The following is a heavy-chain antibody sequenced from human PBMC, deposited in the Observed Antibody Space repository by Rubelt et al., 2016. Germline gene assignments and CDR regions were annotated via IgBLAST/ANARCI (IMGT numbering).Heavy chain of an antibody. CDR3: ATGGDFGVVIPNWFDP. Sequence: QVQLVQSGAEVKKPGSSVKVSCKASGGTFSSYAISWVRQAPGQGLEWMGRIIPILGIANYAQKFQGWVTITADESTSTAYMELSSLRSEDTAVYYCATGGDFGVVIPNWFDPWGQGTLVTVSS. J-gene: IGHJ5*02. CDR2: IIPILGIA. CDR1: GGTFSSYA. D-gene: IGHD3-3*01. V-gene: IGHV1-69*04.